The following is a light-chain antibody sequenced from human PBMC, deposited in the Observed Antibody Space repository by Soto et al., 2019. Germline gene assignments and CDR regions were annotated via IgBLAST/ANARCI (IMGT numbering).Light chain of an antibody. CDR2: GAY. CDR3: KQYNNRPPL. CDR1: QSVSSN. V-gene: IGKV3-15*01. J-gene: IGKJ1*01. Sequence: EIVMTQSPATLSVSPGERATLSCRASQSVSSNLAWYQQKPGRAPRLLIYGAYTRATGIQARFSGSGSGTEFTLTIRSLQSEDFAVYYCKQYNNRPPLFGQGTKVDIK.